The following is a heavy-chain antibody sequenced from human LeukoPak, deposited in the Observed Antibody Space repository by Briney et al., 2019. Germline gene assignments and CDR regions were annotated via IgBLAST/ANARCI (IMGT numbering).Heavy chain of an antibody. D-gene: IGHD3-22*01. V-gene: IGHV4-4*07. CDR2: ISSSGST. CDR1: GGSISPYY. Sequence: MASETLSLTCTVSGGSISPYYWSWIRQPAGKGLEWIGRISSSGSTNYNPSLKSRVTISVDTSKNQFSLKLSSVTAADTAVYFCARGPYSYDSSGAFDIWGQGTMVTVSS. CDR3: ARGPYSYDSSGAFDI. J-gene: IGHJ3*02.